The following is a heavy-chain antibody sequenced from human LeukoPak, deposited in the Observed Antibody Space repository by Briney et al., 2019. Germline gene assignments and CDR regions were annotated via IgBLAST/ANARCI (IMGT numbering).Heavy chain of an antibody. CDR3: AASRTGGPYYYYMDV. D-gene: IGHD1-1*01. CDR1: GGSFSGYY. Sequence: SETLSLTCAVYGGSFSGYYWSWIRQPPGKGLEWIGEINHSGSTNYNPSLKSRVTISVDTSKIQFSLKLSSVTAADTAVYYCAASRTGGPYYYYMDVWGKGTTVTVSS. CDR2: INHSGST. J-gene: IGHJ6*03. V-gene: IGHV4-34*01.